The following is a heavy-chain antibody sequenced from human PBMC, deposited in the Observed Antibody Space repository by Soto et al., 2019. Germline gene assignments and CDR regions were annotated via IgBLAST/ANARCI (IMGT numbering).Heavy chain of an antibody. CDR2: INHSGST. V-gene: IGHV4-34*01. D-gene: IGHD6-6*01. CDR1: GGSFSGYY. CDR3: ARGRYSSSYYFDY. Sequence: SETLSLTCAVYGGSFSGYYWSWIRQPPGKGLEWIGEINHSGSTNYTPSLKSRVTISVDTSKNQFSLKLSSVTAADTAVYYCARGRYSSSYYFDYWGQGTLVTVSS. J-gene: IGHJ4*02.